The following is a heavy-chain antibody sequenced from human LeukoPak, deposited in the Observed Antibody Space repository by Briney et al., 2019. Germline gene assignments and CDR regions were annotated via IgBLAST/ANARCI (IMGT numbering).Heavy chain of an antibody. CDR2: IYNSGST. CDR1: GGSISSDY. Sequence: SETLSLTCTVSGGSISSDYWSWIRQPPGKGLEWIAYIYNSGSTNYNPSLKSRVTISVDTSKNQFSLKLSSVTAADTAVYYCARLEGGIVVVPAAIEISNDWFDPWGQGTLVTVSS. J-gene: IGHJ5*02. CDR3: ARLEGGIVVVPAAIEISNDWFDP. V-gene: IGHV4-59*01. D-gene: IGHD2-2*01.